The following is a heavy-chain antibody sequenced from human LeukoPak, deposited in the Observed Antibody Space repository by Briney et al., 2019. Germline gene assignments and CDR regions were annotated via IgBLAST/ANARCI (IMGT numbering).Heavy chain of an antibody. V-gene: IGHV3-53*01. Sequence: PTGGSLRLSCAGSGFSISDYYMTWIRQAPGKGLEWVSVIYSGGSTYYADSVKGRFTISRDNSKNTLYLQMNSLRAEDTAVYYCARERSSSMFDPWGQGTLVTVSS. J-gene: IGHJ5*02. CDR3: ARERSSSMFDP. CDR2: IYSGGST. CDR1: GFSISDYY. D-gene: IGHD6-13*01.